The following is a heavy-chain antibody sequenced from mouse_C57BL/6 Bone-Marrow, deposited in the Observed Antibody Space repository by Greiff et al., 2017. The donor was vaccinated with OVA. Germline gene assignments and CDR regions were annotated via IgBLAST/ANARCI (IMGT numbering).Heavy chain of an antibody. V-gene: IGHV7-3*01. CDR1: GFTFTDYY. J-gene: IGHJ1*03. CDR2: ISNKANGYTT. CDR3: ARSYYYGSSYDWYFDV. Sequence: EVKVEESGGGLVQPGGSLSLSCAASGFTFTDYYMSWVRQPPGKALEWLGFISNKANGYTTEYSASVKGRFTISRDNSQSILYLQMNALRAEDSATYYCARSYYYGSSYDWYFDVWGTGTTVTVSS. D-gene: IGHD1-1*01.